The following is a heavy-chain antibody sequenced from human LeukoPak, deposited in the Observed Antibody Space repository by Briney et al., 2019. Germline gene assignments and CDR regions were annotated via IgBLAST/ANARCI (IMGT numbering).Heavy chain of an antibody. CDR3: ARLTGYSSSWYGGNWFDP. V-gene: IGHV4-34*01. CDR2: INHSGST. J-gene: IGHJ5*02. Sequence: SETLSLTCAVYGGSFSGYYWSWIRQPPGKGLEWIGEINHSGSTNYNPSLKSRVTISVDTSKNQFSLKLSSVTAADTAVYYCARLTGYSSSWYGGNWFDPWGQGTLVTVSS. D-gene: IGHD6-13*01. CDR1: GGSFSGYY.